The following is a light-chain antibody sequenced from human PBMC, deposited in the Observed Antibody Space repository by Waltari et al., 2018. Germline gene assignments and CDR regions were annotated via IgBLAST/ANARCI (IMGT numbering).Light chain of an antibody. J-gene: IGLJ2*01. V-gene: IGLV2-14*01. CDR2: DVS. CDR1: RSDVGGYNY. Sequence: QSALTQPASVSESPGQSITISCTGTRSDVGGYNYVSWYQQHPGKAPKLMIYDVSKRPSGVSNRFPGSKSGNTASLTISGLQAGDEADYYCSSYTSSSPVVFGGGTKLTVL. CDR3: SSYTSSSPVV.